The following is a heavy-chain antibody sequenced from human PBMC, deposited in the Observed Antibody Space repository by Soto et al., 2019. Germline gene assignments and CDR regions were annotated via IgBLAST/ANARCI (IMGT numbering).Heavy chain of an antibody. J-gene: IGHJ4*02. Sequence: QVQLVQSGAEVKKPGASVKVSCKVSGYTLTELSMHWVRQAPGKGLEWMGGFDPEDGETIYAQKFQGRVTMTEDTSTDTAYMEMSSLRSEDTAVYYCATIPTYYYDSSGYYPFDYWGQGTLVTVSS. V-gene: IGHV1-24*01. CDR1: GYTLTELS. CDR2: FDPEDGET. D-gene: IGHD3-22*01. CDR3: ATIPTYYYDSSGYYPFDY.